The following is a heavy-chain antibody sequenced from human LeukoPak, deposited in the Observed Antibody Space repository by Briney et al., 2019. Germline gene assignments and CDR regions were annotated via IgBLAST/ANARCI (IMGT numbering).Heavy chain of an antibody. CDR2: IYSSGTT. CDR3: ARGGSIVGATPHDAFDI. J-gene: IGHJ3*02. CDR1: GGSISSGDYY. V-gene: IGHV4-30-4*02. Sequence: PWGTLSLTCTVSGGSISSGDYYWNWSWIRQPPGKGLECTGNIYSSGTTYYNPSLKSRVIISVDTSKNQVSLTLSSVTAADTAVYYCARGGSIVGATPHDAFDIWGQGTVVTVS. D-gene: IGHD1-26*01.